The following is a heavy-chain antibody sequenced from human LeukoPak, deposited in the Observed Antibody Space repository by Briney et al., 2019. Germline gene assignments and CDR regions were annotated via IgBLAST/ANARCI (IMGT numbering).Heavy chain of an antibody. CDR2: VNPNSGGT. CDR1: GDTFTGYY. D-gene: IGHD2-21*02. Sequence: ASVKVSCKASGDTFTGYYTHGVRQAPGQRLDWMGWVNPNSGGTNYAQKFQGRVTMTRDTSISTAYMELSRLRSDDTAVYYCAKEVLAYCGGDCYSFDYWGQGTLVTVSS. CDR3: AKEVLAYCGGDCYSFDY. J-gene: IGHJ4*02. V-gene: IGHV1-2*02.